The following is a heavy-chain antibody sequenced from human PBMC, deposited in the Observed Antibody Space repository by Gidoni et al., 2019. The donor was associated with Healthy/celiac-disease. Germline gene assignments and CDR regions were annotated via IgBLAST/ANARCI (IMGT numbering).Heavy chain of an antibody. J-gene: IGHJ4*02. CDR3: ARAPKTRVPAAIRDY. CDR1: GGSFSGYY. V-gene: IGHV4-34*01. D-gene: IGHD2-2*01. Sequence: QVQLQQWGAGLLKPSETLSLTCAVYGGSFSGYYWSWIRQPPGKGLEWIGEINHSGSTNYNPSLKSRVTISVDTSKNQFSLKLSSVTAADTAVYYCARAPKTRVPAAIRDYWGQGTLVTVSS. CDR2: INHSGST.